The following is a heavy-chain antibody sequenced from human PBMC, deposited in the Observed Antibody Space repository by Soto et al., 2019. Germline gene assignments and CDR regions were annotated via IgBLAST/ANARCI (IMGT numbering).Heavy chain of an antibody. CDR1: GFTFSSYG. J-gene: IGHJ4*02. CDR3: EIDYYGDGFDY. Sequence: QVQLVESGGGVVQPGRSLRLSCAASGFTFSSYGMHWVRQAPGKGLEWVAVISYDGSNKYYADSVKGRFTISRDNSKNALYLQMNGLRAEDTAVYYCEIDYYGDGFDYWGQGTLVTVSS. CDR2: ISYDGSNK. D-gene: IGHD4-17*01. V-gene: IGHV3-30*03.